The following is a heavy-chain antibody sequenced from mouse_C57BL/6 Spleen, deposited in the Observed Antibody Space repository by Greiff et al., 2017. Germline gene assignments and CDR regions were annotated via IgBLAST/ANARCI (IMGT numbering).Heavy chain of an antibody. V-gene: IGHV14-1*01. Sequence: VQLKHSGAELVRPGASVKLSCTASGFNIKDYYMHWVKQRPEQGLEWIGRIDPEDGDSDYAPKFQGRATMTADTSSTTAYLPLSSQTSEDTAVYYCTPLLRYPYWYFDVWGTGTTVTVSS. J-gene: IGHJ1*03. D-gene: IGHD1-1*01. CDR1: GFNIKDYY. CDR3: TPLLRYPYWYFDV. CDR2: IDPEDGDS.